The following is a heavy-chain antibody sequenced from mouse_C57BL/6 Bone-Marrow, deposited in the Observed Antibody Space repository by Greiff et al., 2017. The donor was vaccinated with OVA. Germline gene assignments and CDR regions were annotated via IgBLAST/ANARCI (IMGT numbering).Heavy chain of an antibody. Sequence: EVKLVESGGGLVKPGGSLKLSCAASGFTFSDYGMHWVRQAPEKGLEWVAYISSGSSTIYYADTVKGRFTISRDNAKNTLFLQMTSLRSEDTAMYYCARHEGYYFDYWGQGTTLTVSS. CDR1: GFTFSDYG. CDR2: ISSGSSTI. V-gene: IGHV5-17*01. CDR3: ARHEGYYFDY. J-gene: IGHJ2*01.